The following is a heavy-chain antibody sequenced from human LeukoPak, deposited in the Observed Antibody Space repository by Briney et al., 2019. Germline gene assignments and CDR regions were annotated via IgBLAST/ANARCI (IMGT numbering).Heavy chain of an antibody. Sequence: GGSLRLSCAASGFTFSSYAMHWVRQAPGKGLEWVAVISYDGSNKYYADSVKGRFTISRDNSKNTLYLQMNSLRAEDTAVYYCARGGYYTLDAEYFQHWGQGTLVTVSS. CDR2: ISYDGSNK. J-gene: IGHJ1*01. V-gene: IGHV3-30-3*01. CDR3: ARGGYYTLDAEYFQH. CDR1: GFTFSSYA. D-gene: IGHD2-2*02.